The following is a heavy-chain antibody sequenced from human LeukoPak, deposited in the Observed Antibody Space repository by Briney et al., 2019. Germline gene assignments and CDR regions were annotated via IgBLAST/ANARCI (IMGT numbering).Heavy chain of an antibody. V-gene: IGHV4-59*01. D-gene: IGHD4-17*01. CDR3: ARDPTTVTKGLDI. CDR1: GGSFSGYY. J-gene: IGHJ3*02. CDR2: ISYIGST. Sequence: SETLSLTCAVYGGSFSGYYWSWIRQPPGKGLEWIGYISYIGSTNYNPSLKSRVTISIDTSKNQFSLKLSSVTAADTAVYYCARDPTTVTKGLDIWGQGTMVTVSS.